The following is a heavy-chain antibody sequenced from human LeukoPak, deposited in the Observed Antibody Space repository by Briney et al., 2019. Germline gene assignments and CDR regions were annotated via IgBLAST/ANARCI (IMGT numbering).Heavy chain of an antibody. D-gene: IGHD6-19*01. J-gene: IGHJ4*02. CDR2: TYYTSRWNN. CDR3: ARGFFASGWAF. Sequence: SQTLSLTCALSGDSVTNKNAAWNWLRQSPSRGLEWLGRTYYTSRWNNEYAESVKSRITISPDTSKNQFSLQINSVTPEDTAVYYCARGFFASGWAFWGQGTLVTVSS. CDR1: GDSVTNKNAA. V-gene: IGHV6-1*01.